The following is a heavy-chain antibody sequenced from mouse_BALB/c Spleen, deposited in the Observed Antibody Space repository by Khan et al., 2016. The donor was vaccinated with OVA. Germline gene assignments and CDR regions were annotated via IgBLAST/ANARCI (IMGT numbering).Heavy chain of an antibody. CDR2: ISYSDNT. Sequence: EVQLQESGPGLVKPSQSLSLTCTVTGYSIASDYAWNWIRQFPGNKLEWMGFISYSDNTNYNPSLKSRISITRDTSKNQFFLQSNSVTSEDTATYYCARVYGGDFDYWGQGTTLTVSS. CDR3: ARVYGGDFDY. V-gene: IGHV3-2*02. J-gene: IGHJ2*01. D-gene: IGHD1-1*01. CDR1: GYSIASDYA.